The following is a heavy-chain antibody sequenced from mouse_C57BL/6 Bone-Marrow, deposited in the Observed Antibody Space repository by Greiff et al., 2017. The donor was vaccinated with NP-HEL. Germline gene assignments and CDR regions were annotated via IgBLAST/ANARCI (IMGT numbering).Heavy chain of an antibody. CDR1: GYAFSSSW. V-gene: IGHV1-82*01. CDR2: IYPGDGDT. Sequence: QVQLKESGPELVKPGASVKISCKASGYAFSSSWMNWVKQRPGKGLEWIGRIYPGDGDTNYNGKFKGKATLTADKSSSTAYMQLSSLTSEDSAVYFCKTYGNYGYWGQGTTLTVSS. J-gene: IGHJ2*01. D-gene: IGHD2-1*01. CDR3: KTYGNYGY.